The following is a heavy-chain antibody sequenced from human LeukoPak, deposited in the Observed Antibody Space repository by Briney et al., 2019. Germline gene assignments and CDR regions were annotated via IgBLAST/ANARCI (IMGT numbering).Heavy chain of an antibody. J-gene: IGHJ4*02. CDR3: ARWYSSGWCSDY. CDR2: INCDGSST. CDR1: GFTFSSYW. V-gene: IGHV3-74*01. D-gene: IGHD6-19*01. Sequence: PGGSLRLSCAASGFTFSSYWMHWVRQAPGKGLVWVSRINCDGSSTSYGDSVEGRFTISRDNAKNTLYLQMTSLRAEDTAVYYCARWYSSGWCSDYWGQGTLVTVSS.